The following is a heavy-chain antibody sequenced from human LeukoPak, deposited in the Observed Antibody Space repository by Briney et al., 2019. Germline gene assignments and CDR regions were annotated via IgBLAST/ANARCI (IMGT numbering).Heavy chain of an antibody. Sequence: GASVKVSCKASGYTLTDYYLHWVRQAPGQGLEWMGWINPNTGATHSAQKFQGRIIMTRDTSISTAYMDLSRLRSDDTAVYYCARDRVGSGWPRPYYFEVWGQGTLVTVSS. J-gene: IGHJ4*02. D-gene: IGHD6-19*01. CDR2: INPNTGAT. CDR3: ARDRVGSGWPRPYYFEV. CDR1: GYTLTDYY. V-gene: IGHV1-2*02.